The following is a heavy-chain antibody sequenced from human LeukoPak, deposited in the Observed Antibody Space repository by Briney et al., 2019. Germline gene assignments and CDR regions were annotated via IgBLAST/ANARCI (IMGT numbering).Heavy chain of an antibody. CDR3: AKAEIITGVTPYFDY. CDR1: GFTFSSYA. V-gene: IGHV3-23*01. Sequence: GGSLRLSCAASGFTFSSYAMSWVRQAPGKGLEWVSANSGSGGSTYYADSVKGRFTISRDNSKNTLYLQMNSLRAEDTAVYYCAKAEIITGVTPYFDYWGQGTLVTVSS. D-gene: IGHD7-27*01. CDR2: NSGSGGST. J-gene: IGHJ4*02.